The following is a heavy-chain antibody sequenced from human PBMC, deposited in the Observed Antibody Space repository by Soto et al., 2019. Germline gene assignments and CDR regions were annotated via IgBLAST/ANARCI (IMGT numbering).Heavy chain of an antibody. J-gene: IGHJ4*02. CDR1: GFTFIASW. CDR3: ARRGFGIAGIFDY. V-gene: IGHV3-7*03. D-gene: IGHD6-13*01. Sequence: EVQLVESGGGLVQPGGSLRLSCAASGFTFIASWMSWVRQAPGKGLEWVANIDQDGSEQYYVDSVKGRFTISRDNAMPSLFLQMNSLRAADPAVYDCARRGFGIAGIFDYWGKGTLVSVSS. CDR2: IDQDGSEQ.